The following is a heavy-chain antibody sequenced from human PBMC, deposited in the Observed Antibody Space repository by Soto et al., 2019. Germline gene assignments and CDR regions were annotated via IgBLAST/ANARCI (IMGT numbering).Heavy chain of an antibody. D-gene: IGHD3-10*01. CDR3: ARGTAMGITMVRGVISYYYYYGMDV. V-gene: IGHV3-30*03. CDR2: ISYDGSNK. Sequence: GGSLRLSCAASGFTFSSYGMHWVRQAPGKGLEWVAVISYDGSNKYYADSVKGRFTISRDNSKNTLYLQMNSLRAEDTAVYYCARGTAMGITMVRGVISYYYYYGMDVWGQGTTVTVSS. CDR1: GFTFSSYG. J-gene: IGHJ6*02.